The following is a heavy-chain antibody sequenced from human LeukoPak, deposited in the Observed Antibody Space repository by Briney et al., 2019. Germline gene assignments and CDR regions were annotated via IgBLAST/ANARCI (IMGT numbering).Heavy chain of an antibody. J-gene: IGHJ6*02. CDR1: GFILSNHW. V-gene: IGHV3-7*03. D-gene: IGHD1/OR15-1a*01. Sequence: AGGSLRLSCAASGFILSNHWMTWVRQAPGKGPEWVANVNKDGSEKYYVDSVKGRFTTSRDTAKNSLYLQMNNLRAEDTALYYCAGNNDMDVWGQGTTVIVSS. CDR3: AGNNDMDV. CDR2: VNKDGSEK.